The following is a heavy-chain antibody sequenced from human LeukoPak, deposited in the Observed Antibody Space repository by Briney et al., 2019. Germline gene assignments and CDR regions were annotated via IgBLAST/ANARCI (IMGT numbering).Heavy chain of an antibody. CDR1: GGTFSSYA. CDR3: ARDSYYYGSGSNESYYYYYGMDV. V-gene: IGHV1-69*13. CDR2: IIPIFGTA. J-gene: IGHJ6*02. Sequence: HAASVTVSCKASGGTFSSYAISWVRQAPGQGLEWMGGIIPIFGTANYAQKFQGRVTITADESTSTAYMELSSLRSEDTAVYYCARDSYYYGSGSNESYYYYYGMDVWGQGTTVTVSS. D-gene: IGHD3-10*01.